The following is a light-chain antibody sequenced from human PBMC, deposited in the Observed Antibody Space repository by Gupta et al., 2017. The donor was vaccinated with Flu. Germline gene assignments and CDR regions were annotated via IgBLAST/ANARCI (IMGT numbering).Light chain of an antibody. CDR2: KDS. CDR1: ALPNQY. Sequence: GQTARITCSGDALPNQYAYWYQQKPGPAPVLVIYKDSERPSGIPERFSGSSSGTTLTLTISGVQAEDEADYYCQSADSSGTSRVFGGGIKLTVL. J-gene: IGLJ3*02. V-gene: IGLV3-25*03. CDR3: QSADSSGTSRV.